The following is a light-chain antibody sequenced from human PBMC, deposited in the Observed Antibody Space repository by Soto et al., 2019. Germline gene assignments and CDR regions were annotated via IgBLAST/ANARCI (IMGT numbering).Light chain of an antibody. CDR2: DAS. CDR1: QSVNSY. J-gene: IGKJ5*01. Sequence: DIVLTQSPATLSLSPGERATLSCRASQSVNSYLAWYQQKPGQAPRLLISDASNRATGIPGRFSGSGSGTDFTLTISSLEPEDFAIYYCQQRTNWPSSTFGQGTRLEIK. CDR3: QQRTNWPSST. V-gene: IGKV3-11*01.